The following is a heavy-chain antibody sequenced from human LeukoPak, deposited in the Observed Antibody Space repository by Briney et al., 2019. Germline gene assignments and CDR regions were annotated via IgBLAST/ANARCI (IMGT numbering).Heavy chain of an antibody. CDR2: INPNSDDR. J-gene: IGHJ4*02. CDR3: ARGRMDY. Sequence: GASVKVSCKTSGYTFIGYYIHWVRQAPGQGLEWMGWINPNSDDRNYAQKFQGRVTMTRDTSISTAYMELSSLRSDDTAVYYCARGRMDYWGQGTLVTLSS. CDR1: GYTFIGYY. V-gene: IGHV1-2*02.